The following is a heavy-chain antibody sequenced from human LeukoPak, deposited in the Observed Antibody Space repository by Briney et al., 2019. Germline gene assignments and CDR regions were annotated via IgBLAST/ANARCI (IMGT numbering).Heavy chain of an antibody. J-gene: IGHJ4*02. V-gene: IGHV3-30*03. CDR1: GFTFSSYG. CDR3: ARPYSDDSGFYVY. D-gene: IGHD3-22*01. CDR2: TSHDGTNK. Sequence: GRSLRLSCAASGFTFSSYGMHWVRQAPGKGLEWVAVTSHDGTNKYYADSVKGRFTISRDNSENTLYLQMNSLRAEDTAVYYCARPYSDDSGFYVYWGQGILVTVSS.